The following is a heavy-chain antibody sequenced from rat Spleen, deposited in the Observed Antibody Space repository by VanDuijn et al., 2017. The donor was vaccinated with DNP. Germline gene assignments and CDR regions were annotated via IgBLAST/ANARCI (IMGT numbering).Heavy chain of an antibody. CDR3: ARQPTGMDY. CDR1: GYSITSNHK. J-gene: IGHJ2*01. V-gene: IGHV3-3*01. CDR2: IDNAGST. D-gene: IGHD1-7*01. Sequence: EVQLQESGPGLVKSSQSLSLTCSVTGYSITSNHKWSWIRKFPGNELEWMGYIDNAGSTNYNPSLKSRFSITRDTSKNQFFLQLNSVTTEDTATYYCARQPTGMDYWGQGVMVIVSS.